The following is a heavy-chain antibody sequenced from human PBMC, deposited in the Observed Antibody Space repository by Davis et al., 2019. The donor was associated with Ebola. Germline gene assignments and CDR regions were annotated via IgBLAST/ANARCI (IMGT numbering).Heavy chain of an antibody. CDR2: ISGTRGST. V-gene: IGHV3-23*01. Sequence: GESLKISCAASGFTFSSYGMSWVRQAPGKGLEWVSAISGTRGSTHYADSVKGRFTISRANSKNTVYLQMNSLRAEDTAVYYCARETSMVVDWGQGTLVTVSS. CDR1: GFTFSSYG. D-gene: IGHD5-18*01. CDR3: ARETSMVVD. J-gene: IGHJ4*02.